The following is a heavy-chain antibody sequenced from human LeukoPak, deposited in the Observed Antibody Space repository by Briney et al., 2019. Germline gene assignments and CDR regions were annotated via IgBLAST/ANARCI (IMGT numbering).Heavy chain of an antibody. CDR3: ARSIYGSGSYYAYYYYGMDV. Sequence: GGSLRLSCAASGFTFSSYAMHWVRQAPGKGLEWVAVISYDGSNKYYADSVKGRFTISRDNSKNTLYLQMNSLRAEDTAVYYCARSIYGSGSYYAYYYYGMDVWGQGTTVTVSS. CDR2: ISYDGSNK. J-gene: IGHJ6*02. CDR1: GFTFSSYA. D-gene: IGHD3-10*01. V-gene: IGHV3-30-3*01.